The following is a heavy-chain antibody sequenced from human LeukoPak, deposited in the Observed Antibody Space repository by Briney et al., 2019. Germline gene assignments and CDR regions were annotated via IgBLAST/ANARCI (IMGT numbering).Heavy chain of an antibody. D-gene: IGHD6-19*01. CDR3: ARTRYSSGGAYYYGVDV. V-gene: IGHV6-1*01. J-gene: IGHJ6*02. CDR1: GDSVSSNNAA. CDR2: AYYRSKWFN. Sequence: SQTLSLTCTLSGDSVSSNNAAWNWIRQSPSRGLEWLGRAYYRSKWFNDYAVSVKSRITITSDTSKNQFSLQLNSVTPEDTAVYYCARTRYSSGGAYYYGVDVWGQGTTVTVSS.